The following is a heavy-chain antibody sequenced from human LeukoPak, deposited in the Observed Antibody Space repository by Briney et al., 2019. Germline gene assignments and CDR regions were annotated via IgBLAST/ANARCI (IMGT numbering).Heavy chain of an antibody. CDR2: ISGDERTI. CDR1: GFTFSSYW. CDR3: AREYCDTTRCSNHDAFDI. Sequence: GGSLRLSCAASGFTFSSYWMHWVRQAPGKGLEWVSRISGDERTINCADSVQGRFTISRDNAKNTLDLQMNSLRAEETAVYYCAREYCDTTRCSNHDAFDIWGQGTMVSVSS. D-gene: IGHD2-2*01. V-gene: IGHV3-74*01. J-gene: IGHJ3*02.